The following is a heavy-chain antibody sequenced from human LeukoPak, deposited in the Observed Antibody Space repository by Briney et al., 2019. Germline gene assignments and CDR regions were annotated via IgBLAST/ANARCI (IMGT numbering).Heavy chain of an antibody. CDR2: IIPIFGTA. J-gene: IGHJ6*03. Sequence: GASVKVSCKASGGTFSSYAISWVRQAPGQGLEWMGGIIPIFGTANYAQKFQGRVTITADESTSTAYMELSSLRSEDTAVYYCARGGITGTTSPNTYCMDVWGKGTTVTVSS. CDR3: ARGGITGTTSPNTYCMDV. V-gene: IGHV1-69*13. CDR1: GGTFSSYA. D-gene: IGHD1-7*01.